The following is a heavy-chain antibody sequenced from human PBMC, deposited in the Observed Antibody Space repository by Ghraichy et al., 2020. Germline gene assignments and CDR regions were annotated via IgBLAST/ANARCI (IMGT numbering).Heavy chain of an antibody. CDR2: INYDGSRT. J-gene: IGHJ4*02. D-gene: IGHD3-22*01. CDR1: GFTFSSQP. CDR3: ARAYCDSYPYSY. Sequence: LSLTCVASGFTFSSQPMHWVRQAPGKGLDYVSAINYDGSRTYYARSVEGRFTISRDNSKNTLYLQMDSLRVEDMAVYYCARAYCDSYPYSYRGQGTLVTVSS. V-gene: IGHV3-64*01.